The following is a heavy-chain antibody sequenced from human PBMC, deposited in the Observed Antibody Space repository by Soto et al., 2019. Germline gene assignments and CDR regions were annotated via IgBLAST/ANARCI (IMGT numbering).Heavy chain of an antibody. Sequence: KTSETLSLTCTVSGDSIGTTHSYWAWIRQSPGKGLEWIGNIHYSGSTYYMPSLRSRVTLSVDASKNQISLKLSSVTAADTALYYCARDWGTGFYQLDHWGPGTLVTVSS. J-gene: IGHJ4*02. D-gene: IGHD2-2*01. V-gene: IGHV4-39*02. CDR3: ARDWGTGFYQLDH. CDR2: IHYSGST. CDR1: GDSIGTTHSY.